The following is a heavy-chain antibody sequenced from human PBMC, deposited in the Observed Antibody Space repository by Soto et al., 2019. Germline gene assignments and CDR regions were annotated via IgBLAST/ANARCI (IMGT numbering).Heavy chain of an antibody. CDR2: YIPIFGTT. Sequence: QVHLVQSGAEVKKPGSSVKVSCKASGGTFSSYAISWVRQAPGQGLEWMGGYIPIFGTTNYAQKFQGRVTITADESTSTAYMELRSLRSEDTAVYYCTRERGRRYNDGRGYYYSAYWGQGTLVTVSS. D-gene: IGHD3-22*01. CDR1: GGTFSSYA. CDR3: TRERGRRYNDGRGYYYSAY. J-gene: IGHJ4*02. V-gene: IGHV1-69*01.